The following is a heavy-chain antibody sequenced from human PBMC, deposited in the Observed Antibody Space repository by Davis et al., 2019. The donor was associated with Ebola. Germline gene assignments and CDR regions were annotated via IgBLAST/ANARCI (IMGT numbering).Heavy chain of an antibody. CDR2: INPNSGGT. V-gene: IGHV1-2*02. J-gene: IGHJ5*02. CDR3: ARLNMLVAATLCWLDP. Sequence: ASVTVSCKASGYTFTGYYMHWVRQAPGQGLEWMGWINPNSGGTNYAQKLQGRVTMTTDTSTSTAYMELRSLRSDDTAVYYCARLNMLVAATLCWLDPRGQGTLVTVSS. CDR1: GYTFTGYY. D-gene: IGHD2-15*01.